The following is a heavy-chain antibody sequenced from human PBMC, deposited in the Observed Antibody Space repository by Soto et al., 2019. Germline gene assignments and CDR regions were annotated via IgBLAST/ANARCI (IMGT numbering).Heavy chain of an antibody. Sequence: GGSLRLSCAASGFTFSSYWMSWVRQAPGKGLEWVANIKQDGSEKYYADSVKGRFTISRDNAKNSLYLQMNSLRAEDTAVYYCARDLPPAFYYDSSGPPPPVYWGQGTLVTVSS. CDR2: IKQDGSEK. CDR1: GFTFSSYW. CDR3: ARDLPPAFYYDSSGPPPPVY. J-gene: IGHJ4*02. D-gene: IGHD3-22*01. V-gene: IGHV3-7*03.